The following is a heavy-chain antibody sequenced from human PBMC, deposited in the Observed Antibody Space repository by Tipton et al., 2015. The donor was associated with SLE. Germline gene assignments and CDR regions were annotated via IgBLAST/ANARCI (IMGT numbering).Heavy chain of an antibody. V-gene: IGHV3-48*04. CDR3: ARIGSGYYMDV. CDR1: GFTFSSYS. D-gene: IGHD3-10*01. CDR2: ISSSSSTI. J-gene: IGHJ6*03. Sequence: SLRLSCAASGFTFSSYSMNWVRQAPGKGLEWVSYISSSSSTIYYADSVKGRFTISRDNAKNSLYLQMNSLRAEDTAVYYCARIGSGYYMDVWGKGTTVTVSS.